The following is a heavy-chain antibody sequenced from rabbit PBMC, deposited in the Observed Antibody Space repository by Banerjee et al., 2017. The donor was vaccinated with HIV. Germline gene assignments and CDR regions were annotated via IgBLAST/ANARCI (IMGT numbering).Heavy chain of an antibody. CDR3: ARDVYGTFNL. CDR2: IYAGSSGYT. CDR1: GFSFSSSYW. Sequence: QEQLEESGGDLVKPEGSLTLTCTASGFSFSSSYWICWVRQAPGKGLEWIACIYAGSSGYTYYASWAKGRFTISKTSSTTVTLQVTSLTAADTATYFCARDVYGTFNLWGQGTLVTDS. J-gene: IGHJ4*01. D-gene: IGHD3-1*01. V-gene: IGHV1S45*01.